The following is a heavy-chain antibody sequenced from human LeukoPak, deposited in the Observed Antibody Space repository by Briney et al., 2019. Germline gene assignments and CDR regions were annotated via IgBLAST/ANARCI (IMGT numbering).Heavy chain of an antibody. J-gene: IGHJ5*02. D-gene: IGHD5-18*01. Sequence: GGSLRLSCAASGLTFSSHVMSWVRQAPGEGLEWVSAIGATGAGTYYADSVKGRFTISRDNSKNTLYLQMNSLRAEDTAVYYCANRVGYSYGAWGQGTLVTVSS. V-gene: IGHV3-23*01. CDR2: IGATGAGT. CDR1: GLTFSSHV. CDR3: ANRVGYSYGA.